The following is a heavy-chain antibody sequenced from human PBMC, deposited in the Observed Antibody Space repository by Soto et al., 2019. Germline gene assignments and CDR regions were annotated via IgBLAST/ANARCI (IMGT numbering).Heavy chain of an antibody. CDR1: GFTFRNFE. Sequence: PGGSLRLSCAVSGFTFRNFEMNWLRQVPGKGLEWLSYISSSGSKTYYAESVKGRFTISRDNTADSMFLQMNSLRVEDSGIYFCARDSIAAPNWFDPWGQGTRVIVSP. V-gene: IGHV3-48*03. CDR3: ARDSIAAPNWFDP. J-gene: IGHJ5*02. CDR2: ISSSGSKT. D-gene: IGHD2-21*01.